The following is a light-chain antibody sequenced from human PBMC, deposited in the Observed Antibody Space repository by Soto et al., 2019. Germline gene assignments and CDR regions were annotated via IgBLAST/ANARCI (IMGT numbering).Light chain of an antibody. CDR2: DAS. CDR1: QSIGSL. V-gene: IGKV1-5*01. Sequence: DLQMTQSPSTLSASLVYRFTLTCLASQSIGSLLAWYQQKPGKAPKLLIYDASTLESGVPSRFSGSGSGTDFTLTISSLQPDDFATYYCQQYNSYSSTFGQGTKVDIK. J-gene: IGKJ1*01. CDR3: QQYNSYSST.